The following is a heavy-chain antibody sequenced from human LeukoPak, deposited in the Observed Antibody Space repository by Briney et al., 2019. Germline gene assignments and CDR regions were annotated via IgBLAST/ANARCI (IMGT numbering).Heavy chain of an antibody. CDR1: GGSFSGYY. CDR2: INHSGST. J-gene: IGHJ4*02. D-gene: IGHD3-16*02. Sequence: PSETLSLTCAVYGGSFSGYYWSWIRQPPGQGLEWIGEINHSGSTNYNPSLKSRVTISVYTSKNQFSLKLSSVTAADTAVYYCARGKSQYDYVWGSYRNPDRYFDYWGQGTLVTVSS. CDR3: ARGKSQYDYVWGSYRNPDRYFDY. V-gene: IGHV4-34*01.